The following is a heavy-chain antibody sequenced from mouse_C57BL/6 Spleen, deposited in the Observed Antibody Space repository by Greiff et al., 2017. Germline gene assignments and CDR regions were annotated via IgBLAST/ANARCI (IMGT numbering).Heavy chain of an antibody. J-gene: IGHJ2*01. Sequence: VQLQQPGAELVRPGSSVKLSCKASGYTFTSYWMHWVKQRPIKGLEWIGNIDPSDSDTHYNQKFKDKATLTVDKSSSTAYMQLSSLTSEDSAVYCCARGHGISYDYFDYWGQGATLTVSS. D-gene: IGHD1-1*01. CDR3: ARGHGISYDYFDY. V-gene: IGHV1-52*01. CDR1: GYTFTSYW. CDR2: IDPSDSDT.